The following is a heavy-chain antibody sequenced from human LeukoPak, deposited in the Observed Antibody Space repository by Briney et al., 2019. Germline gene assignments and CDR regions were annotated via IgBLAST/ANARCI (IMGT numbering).Heavy chain of an antibody. J-gene: IGHJ4*02. CDR2: ISYDGRHK. D-gene: IGHD6-13*01. V-gene: IGHV3-30*03. CDR3: ARVPSIAAVGIRLDY. Sequence: GGSLRLSCVASGFTFSNYGMHWVRQAPGKGLEWVAVISYDGRHKYYADSVKGRFTISRDNSRNTLYLQMNSLRAEDTAMYYCARVPSIAAVGIRLDYWGQGTLVTVSS. CDR1: GFTFSNYG.